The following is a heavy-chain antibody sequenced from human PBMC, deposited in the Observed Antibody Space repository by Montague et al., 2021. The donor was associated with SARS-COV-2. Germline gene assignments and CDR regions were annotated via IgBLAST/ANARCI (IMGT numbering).Heavy chain of an antibody. V-gene: IGHV4-61*02. D-gene: IGHD3-3*01. Sequence: TLSLTCTVSGGSISSGSYYWSWIRQPAGKGLEWIGRIYTSGSTNYNPSLKSRVTISVDTSKHQFSLKLSSVTAADTAVYYCARADFWSGYLYFDYWGQGTLVTVSS. CDR3: ARADFWSGYLYFDY. J-gene: IGHJ4*02. CDR2: IYTSGST. CDR1: GGSISSGSYY.